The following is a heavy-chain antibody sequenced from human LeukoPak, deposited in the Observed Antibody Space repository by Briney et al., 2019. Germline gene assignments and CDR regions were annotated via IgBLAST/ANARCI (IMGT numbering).Heavy chain of an antibody. CDR2: ISYDASNK. V-gene: IGHV3-30*04. CDR3: ARDGGVYYYGSGSYYYY. Sequence: GGPLRLSCAASGFTFSSYAIHWVRQSPGKGLEWVAVISYDASNKYYADSVKGRFTISRDNSKNTLYVQMKSLRAEDTAVYYCARDGGVYYYGSGSYYYYWGQGTLVTVSS. J-gene: IGHJ4*02. CDR1: GFTFSSYA. D-gene: IGHD3-10*01.